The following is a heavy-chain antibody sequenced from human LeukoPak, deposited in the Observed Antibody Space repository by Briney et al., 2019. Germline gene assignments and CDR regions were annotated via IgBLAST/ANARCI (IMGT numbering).Heavy chain of an antibody. Sequence: GGSLRLSCAASGFTFSSYSMNWVRQAPGKGLEWVSYISSSSSTIYYADSVKGRFTISRDNSKNTLYLQMNSLRAEDTAVYYCAKNRVVPGLLAYVNWFDPWGQGTLVTVSS. CDR1: GFTFSSYS. CDR2: ISSSSSTI. CDR3: AKNRVVPGLLAYVNWFDP. J-gene: IGHJ5*02. V-gene: IGHV3-48*01. D-gene: IGHD2-2*01.